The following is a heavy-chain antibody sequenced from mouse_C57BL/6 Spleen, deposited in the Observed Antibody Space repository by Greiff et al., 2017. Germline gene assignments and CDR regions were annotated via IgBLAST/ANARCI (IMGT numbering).Heavy chain of an antibody. J-gene: IGHJ2*01. V-gene: IGHV1-52*01. CDR3: ARGTGTRYFDY. Sequence: QVQLQQPGAELVRPGSSVKLSCKASGYTFTSYWMHWVKQRPIQGLEWIGNIDPSDSETHYNQKFKDKATLTVDKSSSTAYMQLSSLTSEDSAVYYCARGTGTRYFDYWGQGTTLTVSS. CDR1: GYTFTSYW. D-gene: IGHD4-1*01. CDR2: IDPSDSET.